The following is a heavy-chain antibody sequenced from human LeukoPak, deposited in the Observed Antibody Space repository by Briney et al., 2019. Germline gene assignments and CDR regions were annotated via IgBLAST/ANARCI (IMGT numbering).Heavy chain of an antibody. CDR1: GYSFTSYW. D-gene: IGHD5-18*01. CDR2: IYPGDSDT. V-gene: IGHV5-51*01. Sequence: KPGESLKISCKGSGYSFTSYWIGWVRQMPGKGLEWMGIIYPGDSDTRYSPSFQGQVTISADKSISTAYLQCSSLKASHTAMYYCARLTSGYSYGYDYWGQGTLVTVSS. CDR3: ARLTSGYSYGYDY. J-gene: IGHJ4*02.